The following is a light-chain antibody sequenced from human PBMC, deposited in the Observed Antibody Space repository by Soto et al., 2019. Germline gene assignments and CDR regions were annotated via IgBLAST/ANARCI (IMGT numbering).Light chain of an antibody. Sequence: EIVFTQSPSTPSLSPGERATLSCRASQRVGSSYLAWYQHKPDQAPRLLIYGASGRATGTPDRFSGSGSGTDFSLTISRLEPEDFAVYYCQQYGNSPWTFGQGTKVDIK. CDR3: QQYGNSPWT. CDR2: GAS. CDR1: QRVGSSY. J-gene: IGKJ1*01. V-gene: IGKV3-20*01.